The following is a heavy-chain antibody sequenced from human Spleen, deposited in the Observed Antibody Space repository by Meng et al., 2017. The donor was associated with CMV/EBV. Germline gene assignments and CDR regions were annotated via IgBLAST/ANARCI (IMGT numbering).Heavy chain of an antibody. V-gene: IGHV5-51*01. CDR1: VLTSTSAW. CDR3: ARHELYTNGVWYPDS. Sequence: SVLTSTSAWVDWVRQISVSSLEWIGIIYPGDSDTRYSPSFHGQVTMSADTSISTAYLQWSSLQASNTAIYYCARHELYTNGVWYPDSWGQGTLVTVSS. D-gene: IGHD2-8*01. CDR2: IYPGDSDT. J-gene: IGHJ5*01.